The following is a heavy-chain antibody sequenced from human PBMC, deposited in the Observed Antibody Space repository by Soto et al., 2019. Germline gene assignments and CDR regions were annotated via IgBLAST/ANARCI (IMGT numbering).Heavy chain of an antibody. CDR3: ARGRYSSSSVIPQTYYYGMDV. D-gene: IGHD6-6*01. CDR2: IIPIFGTA. CDR1: GGTFSSYA. V-gene: IGHV1-69*13. Sequence: SVKVSCKASGGTFSSYAISWVRQAPGQGLEWMGGIIPIFGTANCAQKFQGRVTITADESTSTAYMELSSLRSEDTAVYYCARGRYSSSSVIPQTYYYGMDVWGQGTTVTVSS. J-gene: IGHJ6*02.